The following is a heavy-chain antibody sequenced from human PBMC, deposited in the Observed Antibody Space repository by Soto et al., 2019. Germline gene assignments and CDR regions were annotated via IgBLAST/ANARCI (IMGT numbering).Heavy chain of an antibody. CDR3: AVTVVVIITPAEYFQH. CDR1: GGTFSSYT. D-gene: IGHD3-22*01. CDR2: IIPILGIA. J-gene: IGHJ1*01. V-gene: IGHV1-69*02. Sequence: QVQLVQSGAEVKKPGSSVKVSCKASGGTFSSYTISWVRQAPGQGLEWMGRIIPILGIANYAQKFQGRVTITADKSTSTAYMELSSLRSEDTAVYYCAVTVVVIITPAEYFQHWGQGTLVTVSS.